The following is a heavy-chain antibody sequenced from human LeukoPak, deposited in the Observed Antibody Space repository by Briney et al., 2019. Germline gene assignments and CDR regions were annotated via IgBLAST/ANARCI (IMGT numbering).Heavy chain of an antibody. V-gene: IGHV3-23*01. CDR3: ARDYGDYPYGMDV. CDR2: ISGSGGST. CDR1: GFTFSSYA. J-gene: IGHJ6*02. Sequence: PGGSLRLSCAASGFTFSSYAMSWVRQAPGKGLEWVSAISGSGGSTYYADSVKGRFTISRDNSKNTLYLQMNSLRAEDTAVYYCARDYGDYPYGMDVWGQGTTVTVSS. D-gene: IGHD4-17*01.